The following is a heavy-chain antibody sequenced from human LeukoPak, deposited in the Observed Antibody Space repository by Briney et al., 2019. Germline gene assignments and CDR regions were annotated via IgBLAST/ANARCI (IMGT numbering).Heavy chain of an antibody. J-gene: IGHJ4*02. CDR3: ARSEWEQYYFDY. CDR1: GYTFTSYY. CDR2: INPSGGGT. Sequence: ASVKVSCKASGYTFTSYYMHWVRQAPGQGLEWMGIINPSGGGTSYAQKFQGRVTMTRDTSTSTVYMELSSLRSEDTAVYYCARSEWEQYYFDYWGQGTLVTVSS. D-gene: IGHD1-26*01. V-gene: IGHV1-46*01.